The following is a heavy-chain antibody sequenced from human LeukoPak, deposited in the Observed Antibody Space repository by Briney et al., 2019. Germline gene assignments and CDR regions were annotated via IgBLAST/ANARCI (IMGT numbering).Heavy chain of an antibody. CDR3: ARSYYYDNSGYPYYFEY. CDR2: IGSYGGDT. V-gene: IGHV1-18*01. D-gene: IGHD3-22*01. J-gene: IGHJ4*02. CDR1: TSR. Sequence: GASVKVSCKATSRISWVRQAPGQGLEWMGWIGSYGGDTYYAQKFQGRVTVTTDTSTSTVYMELRSLRSDDTAVYYCARSYYYDNSGYPYYFEYWGQGTLVTVSS.